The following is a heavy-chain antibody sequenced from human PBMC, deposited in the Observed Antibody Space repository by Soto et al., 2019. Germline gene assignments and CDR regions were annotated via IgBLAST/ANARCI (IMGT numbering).Heavy chain of an antibody. V-gene: IGHV4-4*07. CDR1: GASISGFY. Sequence: ASETLSLTCTVSGASISGFYWSWIRESAGKGPEWIGRIYATGTTDYNPSLKSRVMMSVDTSKKQFSLKLRSVTAADTAVYYCVRDGTKTLRDWFDPWGQGISVTVSS. CDR2: IYATGTT. CDR3: VRDGTKTLRDWFDP. D-gene: IGHD1-1*01. J-gene: IGHJ5*02.